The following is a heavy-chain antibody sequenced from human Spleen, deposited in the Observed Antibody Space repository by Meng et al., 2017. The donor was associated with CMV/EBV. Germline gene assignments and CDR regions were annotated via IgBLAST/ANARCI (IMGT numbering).Heavy chain of an antibody. D-gene: IGHD3-22*01. Sequence: ASVKVSCKASGYTFTGYYMHWVRQAPGQGLEWMGWINPNSGGTNYAQNLQGRVTMTTDTSTSTAYMEVRSLRSDDTAVYYCARSRTAYYYDSSGLRSGMDAWGQGTTVTVSS. CDR1: GYTFTGYY. CDR2: INPNSGGT. CDR3: ARSRTAYYYDSSGLRSGMDA. V-gene: IGHV1-2*02. J-gene: IGHJ6*02.